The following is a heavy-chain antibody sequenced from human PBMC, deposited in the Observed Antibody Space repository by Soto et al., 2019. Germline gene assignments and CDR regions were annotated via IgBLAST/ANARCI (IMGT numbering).Heavy chain of an antibody. Sequence: GGSLRLSCAASGFTFSNACMSWVRQAPGKGLEWVGLIKKKADGGTTDYAAHLKGRFTISRDDSKNTLYLQMSSLKIEDTAVYYCRTQWLDWGQGTLVTVSS. CDR3: RTQWLD. D-gene: IGHD6-19*01. J-gene: IGHJ4*02. CDR1: GFTFSNAC. CDR2: IKKKADGGTT. V-gene: IGHV3-15*01.